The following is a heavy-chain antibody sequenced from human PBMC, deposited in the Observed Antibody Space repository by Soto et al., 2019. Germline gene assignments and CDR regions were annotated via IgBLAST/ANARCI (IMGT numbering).Heavy chain of an antibody. CDR1: GYTFTSYG. D-gene: IGHD3-22*01. CDR3: ARDHPVSYYYDSSGHAFDI. V-gene: IGHV1-18*04. CDR2: ISAYNGNT. Sequence: ASVKVSCKASGYTFTSYGISWVRQAPGQGLEWMGWISAYNGNTNYAQKLQGRVTMTTDTSTSTAYMELRSLRSDDTAVYYCARDHPVSYYYDSSGHAFDIWGQGTMVTVSS. J-gene: IGHJ3*02.